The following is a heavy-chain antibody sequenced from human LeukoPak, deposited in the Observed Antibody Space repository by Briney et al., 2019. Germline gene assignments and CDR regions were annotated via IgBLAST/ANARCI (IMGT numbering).Heavy chain of an antibody. CDR3: AKDMGELRFLEWLPNY. CDR2: ISYDGSNK. D-gene: IGHD3-3*01. J-gene: IGHJ4*02. V-gene: IGHV3-30*18. Sequence: GGSLRLSCAASRFTFSSYGMHWVRQAPGKGLEWVAVISYDGSNKYYADSVKGRFTISRDNSKNTLYLQMNSLRAEDTAVYYCAKDMGELRFLEWLPNYWGQGTLVTVSS. CDR1: RFTFSSYG.